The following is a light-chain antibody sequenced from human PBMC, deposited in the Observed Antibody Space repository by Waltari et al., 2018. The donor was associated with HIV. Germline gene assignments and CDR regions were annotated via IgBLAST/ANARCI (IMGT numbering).Light chain of an antibody. CDR3: QSADLSGTYWV. CDR2: QDT. CDR1: ALPDQF. Sequence: SYDVTQPSSVSVSPGQTARITCSGYALPDQFVYWYQQKPGQAPLLVIYQDTQRPSGIPERFSGSSSGTVATLTIRGGRTEDEADDHCQSADLSGTYWVFGGGTKLTVL. V-gene: IGLV3-25*03. J-gene: IGLJ3*02.